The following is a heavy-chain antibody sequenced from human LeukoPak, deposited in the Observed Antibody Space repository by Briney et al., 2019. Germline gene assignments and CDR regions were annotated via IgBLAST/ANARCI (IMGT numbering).Heavy chain of an antibody. Sequence: RSGGSLRLSCAASGCTFSNYGMHWVRQAPGKGLEWVAVISHDGSNKYYADSVKGRFTISRDNAKNTLFLQMNGLRAEDTAVFYCARGGPGAYFDYWGQGTLVTVSS. CDR2: ISHDGSNK. D-gene: IGHD1-14*01. CDR1: GCTFSNYG. CDR3: ARGGPGAYFDY. J-gene: IGHJ4*02. V-gene: IGHV3-30*03.